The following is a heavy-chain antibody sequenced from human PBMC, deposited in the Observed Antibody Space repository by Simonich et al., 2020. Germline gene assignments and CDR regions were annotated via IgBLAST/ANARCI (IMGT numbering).Heavy chain of an antibody. CDR3: ASSKLATIDY. D-gene: IGHD5-12*01. V-gene: IGHV1-2*02. Sequence: QVQLVQSGAEVKKPGASVKVSCKASGYTFTGYYMHWVRQDRGQGLEWMGWINPNSCGTNYAKKVQGRVTMTRDTSISTAYMELSRLRSDDTAVYYCASSKLATIDYWGQGTLVTVSS. CDR1: GYTFTGYY. J-gene: IGHJ4*02. CDR2: INPNSCGT.